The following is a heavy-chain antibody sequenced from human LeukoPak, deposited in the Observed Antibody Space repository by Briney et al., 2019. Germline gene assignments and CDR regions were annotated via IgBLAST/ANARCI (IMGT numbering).Heavy chain of an antibody. Sequence: ASVKVSCKASGYTFTSYGISWVRQAPGQGLEWMGWISAYNGNTNYAQKFQGRVTITTDESTSTAYMELSSLRSEDTAVYYCARDCSSTSCRPLWGQGTLVTVSS. CDR2: ISAYNGNT. J-gene: IGHJ4*02. D-gene: IGHD2-2*01. CDR3: ARDCSSTSCRPL. V-gene: IGHV1-18*01. CDR1: GYTFTSYG.